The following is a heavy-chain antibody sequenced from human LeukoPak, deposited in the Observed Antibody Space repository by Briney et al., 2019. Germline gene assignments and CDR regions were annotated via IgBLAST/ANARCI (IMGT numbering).Heavy chain of an antibody. CDR3: AKGREYQLRDAFDI. V-gene: IGHV3-9*01. J-gene: IGHJ3*02. CDR1: GFTFDDYA. CDR2: VSWNSGSI. Sequence: GGSLRLSCEASGFTFDDYAMHWVRQAPGKGLEWVSGVSWNSGSIGYADSVKGRFTISRDNAKNPLNLQMNSLRAEDSALYYCAKGREYQLRDAFDIWGQGTTVIVSS. D-gene: IGHD2-2*01.